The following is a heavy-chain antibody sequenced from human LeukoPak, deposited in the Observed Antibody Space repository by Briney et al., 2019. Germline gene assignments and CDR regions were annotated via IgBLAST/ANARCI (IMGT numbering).Heavy chain of an antibody. Sequence: GGSLRLSCAASGFTFSSHWMSWVRQAPGKGLEWVANINEDGSEKSYVDSVKGRFTISRDNAKNSLYLQMNSLRAEDTAVYYCPRAFSWGQGPLVTGSA. CDR1: GFTFSSHW. CDR2: INEDGSEK. D-gene: IGHD3-16*01. V-gene: IGHV3-7*01. J-gene: IGHJ5*02. CDR3: PRAFS.